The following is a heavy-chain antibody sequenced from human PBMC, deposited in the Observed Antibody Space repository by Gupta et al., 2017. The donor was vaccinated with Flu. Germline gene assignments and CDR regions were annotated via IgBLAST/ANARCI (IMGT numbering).Heavy chain of an antibody. D-gene: IGHD3-10*02. J-gene: IGHJ6*02. CDR2: ISYDGTKK. V-gene: IGHV3-30*18. Sequence: QAPGKGLEWVTMISYDGTKKYYADSVKGRFTISRDNSKNTLCLQMDSLRAEDTAVYYCAKSFDVRNYYYGMDVWGQGTTVTVSS. CDR3: AKSFDVRNYYYGMDV.